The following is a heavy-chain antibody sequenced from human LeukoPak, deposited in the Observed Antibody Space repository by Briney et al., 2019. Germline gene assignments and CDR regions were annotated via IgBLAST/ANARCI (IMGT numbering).Heavy chain of an antibody. CDR3: ARPPTAMAYYYYYYMDV. Sequence: KPGGSLRLSCVGSGFRLREYEMNWVRQAPGKGLEWVSSISSSSNYIYYADSVKGRFTISKDNAKNSLYLQMNSLRAEDTAVYYCARPPTAMAYYYYYYMDVWGKGTTVTVSS. V-gene: IGHV3-21*01. CDR2: ISSSSNYI. D-gene: IGHD5-18*01. CDR1: GFRLREYE. J-gene: IGHJ6*03.